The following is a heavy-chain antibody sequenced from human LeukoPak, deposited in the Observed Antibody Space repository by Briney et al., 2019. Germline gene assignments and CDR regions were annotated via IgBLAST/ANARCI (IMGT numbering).Heavy chain of an antibody. CDR1: GYTFTGYY. D-gene: IGHD3-10*01. J-gene: IGHJ4*02. V-gene: IGHV1-2*02. Sequence: ASVKVSCKASGYTFTGYYMHWVRQAPGQGLEWMGWINPNSGGTNYAQKFQGRVTITRDMSTSTAYMELSSLRSEDTAVHYCAAAPPMVRGVLNWGQGTLVTVSS. CDR3: AAAPPMVRGVLN. CDR2: INPNSGGT.